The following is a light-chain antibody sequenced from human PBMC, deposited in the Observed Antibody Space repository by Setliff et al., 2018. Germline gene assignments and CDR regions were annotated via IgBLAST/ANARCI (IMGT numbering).Light chain of an antibody. CDR3: SSYKNTNKNV. J-gene: IGLJ1*01. CDR1: SSDVGGYDY. CDR2: DVT. Sequence: QSVLTQPAAVSRSPGQSITISCTGTSSDVGGYDYVSWYQQHPGKAPKLIIYDVTKRPSRVSSRFSGSKSGNTASLTISGLQAEDEADYFCSSYKNTNKNVFGTGTKVTVL. V-gene: IGLV2-14*01.